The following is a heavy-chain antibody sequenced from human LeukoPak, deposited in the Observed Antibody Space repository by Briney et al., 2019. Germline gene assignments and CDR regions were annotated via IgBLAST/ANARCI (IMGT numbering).Heavy chain of an antibody. CDR2: ISSSGSTI. CDR3: ARLNPASYDILTGYSY. J-gene: IGHJ4*02. V-gene: IGHV3-48*03. Sequence: PGGPLRLSCAASGFTFSSYEMNWVRQAPGKGLEWVSYISSSGSTIYYADSVKGRFTISRDNAKNSLYLQMNSLRAEDTAVYYCARLNPASYDILTGYSYWGQGTLVTVSS. CDR1: GFTFSSYE. D-gene: IGHD3-9*01.